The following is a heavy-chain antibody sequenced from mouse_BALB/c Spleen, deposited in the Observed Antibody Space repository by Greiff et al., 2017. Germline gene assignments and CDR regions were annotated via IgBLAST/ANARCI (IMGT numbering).Heavy chain of an antibody. D-gene: IGHD2-4*01. V-gene: IGHV1-69*02. CDR2: IYPSDSYT. CDR3: TRYDYDGAMAY. CDR1: GYTFTSYW. J-gene: IGHJ4*01. Sequence: QVQLQQPGAELVRPGASVKLSCKASGYTFTSYWINWVKQRPGQGLEWIGNIYPSDSYTNYNQKFKDKATLTVDKSSSTAFMQLSSPTSEDSAVYYCTRYDYDGAMAYWGQGTSVTVSA.